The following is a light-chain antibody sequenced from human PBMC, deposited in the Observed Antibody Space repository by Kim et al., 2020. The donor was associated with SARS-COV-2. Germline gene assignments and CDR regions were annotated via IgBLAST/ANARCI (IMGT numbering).Light chain of an antibody. CDR1: SSNIGSNT. CDR3: AAWDDRLNGPV. V-gene: IGLV1-44*01. J-gene: IGLJ3*02. Sequence: QSVLTQPPSASGTPGQRVTISCSGSSSNIGSNTVNWYQQLPGTAPKLLIYSNNQRPSGVPARFSGSKSGTSASLAISGLQSEDEVDYYCAAWDDRLNGPVFGGGTKLTVL. CDR2: SNN.